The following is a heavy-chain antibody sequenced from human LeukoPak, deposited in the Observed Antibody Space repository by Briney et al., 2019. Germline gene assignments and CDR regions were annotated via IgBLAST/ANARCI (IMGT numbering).Heavy chain of an antibody. CDR3: ARTGGRYASSWYDY. Sequence: GGSLRLSCAASGFTFSIYSMNSVRQAPGKGLEWVSAITSSSTSIYYADSVKGRFTISRDNAKNSLYLQMNSLRAEDTAIYYCARTGGRYASSWYDYWGQGTLVTVSS. CDR2: ITSSSTSI. D-gene: IGHD6-13*01. CDR1: GFTFSIYS. J-gene: IGHJ4*02. V-gene: IGHV3-21*01.